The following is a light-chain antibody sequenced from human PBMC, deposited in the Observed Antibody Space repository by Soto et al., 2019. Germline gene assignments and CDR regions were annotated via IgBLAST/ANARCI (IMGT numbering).Light chain of an antibody. CDR3: RSYKSSSTLHV. V-gene: IGLV2-14*01. CDR1: SSDIGSYNY. J-gene: IGLJ1*01. Sequence: QSSLTHPASLSGSPGQSFTISCTGTSSDIGSYNYVSWYQQHPGKAPKLMIYEVSYRPSGVSNRFSASKSGNTASLTISGLQAEDEADYYCRSYKSSSTLHVFGTGTKVTVL. CDR2: EVS.